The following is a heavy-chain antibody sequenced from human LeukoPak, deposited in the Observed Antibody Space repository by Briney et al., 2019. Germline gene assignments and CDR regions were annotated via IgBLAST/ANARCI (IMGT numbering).Heavy chain of an antibody. J-gene: IGHJ4*02. CDR3: AREDHSSSSDVY. V-gene: IGHV1-69*13. D-gene: IGHD6-6*01. CDR2: IIPIFGTA. CDR1: GGTFSSYA. Sequence: ASVKVSCKASGGTFSSYAISWVRQAPGQGLEWMGGIIPIFGTANYAQKFQGGVTITADESTSTAYMELSSLRSEDTAVYYCAREDHSSSSDVYWSQGTLVTVSS.